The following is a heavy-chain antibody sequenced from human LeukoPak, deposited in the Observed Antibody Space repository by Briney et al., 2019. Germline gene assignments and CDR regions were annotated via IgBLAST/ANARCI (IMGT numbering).Heavy chain of an antibody. CDR1: GGSISSYY. Sequence: SETLSLTCTVSGGSISSYYWSWIRQPPGKGLEWIGYIYYSGSTNYNPSLKSRVTISVDTSQDQFSLKLSSVTAADTAVYYCAGGRRAAAGTGWFDPWGQGTLVTVSS. J-gene: IGHJ5*02. CDR2: IYYSGST. V-gene: IGHV4-59*01. D-gene: IGHD6-13*01. CDR3: AGGRRAAAGTGWFDP.